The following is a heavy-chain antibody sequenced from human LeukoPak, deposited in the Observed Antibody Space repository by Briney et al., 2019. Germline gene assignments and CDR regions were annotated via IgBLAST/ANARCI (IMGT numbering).Heavy chain of an antibody. CDR3: ASQGAYCGGDCYSHYFDY. CDR2: INHSGST. D-gene: IGHD2-21*02. CDR1: GGSFSGYY. V-gene: IGHV4-34*01. J-gene: IGHJ4*02. Sequence: SETLSLTCAVYGGSFSGYYWSWIRQPPGKGLEWIGEINHSGSTNYNPSLKSRVTISVDTSKNQFSLKLSSVTAADTAVYHCASQGAYCGGDCYSHYFDYWGQGTLVTVSS.